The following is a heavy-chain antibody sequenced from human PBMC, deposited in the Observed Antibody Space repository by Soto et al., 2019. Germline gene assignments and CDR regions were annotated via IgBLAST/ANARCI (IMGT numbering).Heavy chain of an antibody. CDR1: GYSFTSYW. CDR3: ARPPYSGSYYYFDR. V-gene: IGHV5-51*01. D-gene: IGHD1-26*01. J-gene: IGHJ4*02. CDR2: IYPSDSDT. Sequence: GESLKISCKGSGYSFTSYWIGWVRQMPGKGLEWMGIIYPSDSDTKYSPSFQGQVTISADKSINTAYLQWSSLKASDTAMYYCARPPYSGSYYYFDRWGQGTLVTVSS.